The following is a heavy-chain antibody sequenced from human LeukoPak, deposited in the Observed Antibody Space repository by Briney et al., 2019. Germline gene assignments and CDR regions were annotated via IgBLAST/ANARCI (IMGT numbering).Heavy chain of an antibody. V-gene: IGHV3-13*01. J-gene: IGHJ3*02. CDR1: GFTFRSYD. D-gene: IGHD5/OR15-5a*01. Sequence: AGGSLRLSCTASGFTFRSYDMHWVRQLPGGGLEWVSAIGIGDDTHYPDSVKGRFTISRENAKNSLYLQMNTLRDGDTAVYYCVRGGIRVSGIDAFDIWGQGTMVTVSS. CDR2: IGIGDDT. CDR3: VRGGIRVSGIDAFDI.